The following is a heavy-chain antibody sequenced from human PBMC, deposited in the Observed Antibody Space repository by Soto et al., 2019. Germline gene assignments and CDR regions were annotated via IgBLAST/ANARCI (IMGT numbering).Heavy chain of an antibody. CDR3: ARLPWADYGGIFDP. CDR2: IYYSGST. J-gene: IGHJ5*02. D-gene: IGHD4-17*01. CDR1: GGSISSYY. Sequence: QVQLQESGPGLVKPSETLSLTCTVSGGSISSYYWSWIRQPPGKGLEWIGYIYYSGSTNYNPSLKSRVTISVDTSKNQFSLQLSSVTAADTAVSYCARLPWADYGGIFDPWGQGTLVTVSS. V-gene: IGHV4-59*01.